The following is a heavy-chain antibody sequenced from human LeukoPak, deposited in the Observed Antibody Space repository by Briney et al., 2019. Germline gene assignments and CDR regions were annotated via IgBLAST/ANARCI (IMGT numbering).Heavy chain of an antibody. CDR3: ARDHISYYDSSGLDY. CDR1: GGSIRSYH. CDR2: IYYTGST. D-gene: IGHD3-22*01. J-gene: IGHJ4*02. V-gene: IGHV4-59*01. Sequence: PSETLSLTCTVSGGSIRSYHWSWIRQSPGKGLEWIGYIYYTGSTNYNPSLKSRVTISVDTSKNQFSLKLSSVTAADTAVYYCARDHISYYDSSGLDYWGQGTLVTVSS.